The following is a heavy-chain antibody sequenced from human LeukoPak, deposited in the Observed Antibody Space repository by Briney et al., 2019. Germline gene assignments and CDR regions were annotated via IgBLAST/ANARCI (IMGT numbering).Heavy chain of an antibody. CDR1: GFTFSSHG. D-gene: IGHD6-19*01. J-gene: IGHJ4*02. V-gene: IGHV3-74*01. CDR3: ARGFRVITVAGFDY. Sequence: GGSLRLSCAASGFTFSSHGMHWVRKAPGKGLVWVSRINSDGSSTTYADSVKGRFTISRDNAKNTLYLQMDSLRAEDTAVYYCARGFRVITVAGFDYWGQGTLVTVSS. CDR2: INSDGSST.